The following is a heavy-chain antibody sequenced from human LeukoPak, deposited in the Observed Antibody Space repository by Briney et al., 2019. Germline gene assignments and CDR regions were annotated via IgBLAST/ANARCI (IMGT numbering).Heavy chain of an antibody. D-gene: IGHD3-10*01. Sequence: PSETLSLTCTVSGGAISHYYWSWIRQPPGKGLEWIAYIYYSDSTNYNPSLQSRGTISVDTSKNQFSLKLTSVTAADTTVYYCARSPRAGVTPWYFDYWGQGTLVTVSS. CDR1: GGAISHYY. J-gene: IGHJ4*02. V-gene: IGHV4-59*08. CDR3: ARSPRAGVTPWYFDY. CDR2: IYYSDST.